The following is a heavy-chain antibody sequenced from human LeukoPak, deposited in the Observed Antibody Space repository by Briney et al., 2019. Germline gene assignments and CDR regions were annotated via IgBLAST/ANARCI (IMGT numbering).Heavy chain of an antibody. J-gene: IGHJ4*02. V-gene: IGHV3-11*06. CDR1: GFTFSDYY. D-gene: IGHD2-15*01. Sequence: PGGSLRLSCAASGFTFSDYYMSWIRQAPGKGLEWVSYISSSGSYTNYADSVKGRFTISRDNAKNSVYLQMNRLRSEDTAVYYCARGTYCSGGSCYFDYWGQGTLVTV. CDR3: ARGTYCSGGSCYFDY. CDR2: ISSSGSYT.